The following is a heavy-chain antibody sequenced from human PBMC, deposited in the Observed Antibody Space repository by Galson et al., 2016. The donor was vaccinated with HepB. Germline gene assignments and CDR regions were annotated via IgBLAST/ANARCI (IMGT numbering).Heavy chain of an antibody. CDR1: GYTFTNYY. CDR2: INPTGSST. D-gene: IGHD3-3*01. J-gene: IGHJ4*02. CDR3: ARDLENYDFWSGYYKCLDY. Sequence: SVKVSCKASGYTFTNYYMHWVRQAPRQGLQWMGIINPTGSSTSYAQKFQGRVTLTRDTSTSTVYMELRSLRSDDTAVYYCARDLENYDFWSGYYKCLDYWGQGTLVTVSS. V-gene: IGHV1-46*01.